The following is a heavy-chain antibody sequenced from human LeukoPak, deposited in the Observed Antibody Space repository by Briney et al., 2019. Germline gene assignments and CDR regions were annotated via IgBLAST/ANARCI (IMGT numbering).Heavy chain of an antibody. V-gene: IGHV4-61*02. CDR2: IYNSGNT. Sequence: PSQTLSLTCTVSGGSISSGSYYWNWIRQPAGKGLEWIGRIYNSGNTNYNPSLKSRVTISVDTSRNRFSLNLTSVTAADTALYFCARTHFDSLGWFDPWGQGIQVIVSS. CDR3: ARTHFDSLGWFDP. J-gene: IGHJ5*02. D-gene: IGHD3-9*01. CDR1: GGSISSGSYY.